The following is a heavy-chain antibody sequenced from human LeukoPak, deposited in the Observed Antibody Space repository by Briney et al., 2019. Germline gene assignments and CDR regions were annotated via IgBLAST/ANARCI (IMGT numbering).Heavy chain of an antibody. CDR2: IDYSGSS. D-gene: IGHD4-11*01. CDR1: GGSVSGYF. V-gene: IGHV4-59*02. Sequence: SETLSLTCTVSGGSVSGYFWNWIRRPPGKGLEWIGYIDYSGSSNYNPSLQSRVSISVDTSKNQVSLKLSSVTAADTAVYYCARQDYSDYPPGYWGQGTLVTVSS. J-gene: IGHJ4*02. CDR3: ARQDYSDYPPGY.